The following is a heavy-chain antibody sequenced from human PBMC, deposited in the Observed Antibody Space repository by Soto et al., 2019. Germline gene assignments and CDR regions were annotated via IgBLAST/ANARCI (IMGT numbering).Heavy chain of an antibody. V-gene: IGHV1-18*01. D-gene: IGHD3-3*01. CDR1: GYTFTSYG. CDR2: ITAYNGNT. J-gene: IGHJ3*02. Sequence: ASVKVSCKASGYTFTSYGISWVRQAPGQGLEWMGWITAYNGNTNYAQKFQGRVTMTTDTSTSTVYMELRSLRSDDTAVYYCASPARNYDFWSGYSFDIWGQGTMVTVSS. CDR3: ASPARNYDFWSGYSFDI.